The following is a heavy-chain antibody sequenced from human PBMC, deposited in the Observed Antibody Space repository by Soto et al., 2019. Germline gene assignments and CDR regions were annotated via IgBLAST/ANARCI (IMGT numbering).Heavy chain of an antibody. Sequence: SETLSLTCTVSGDSISSGNYYWNWIRQHPGKGLEWIGYIYNSGTIRYNPSLSLKSRVSISGDTSKNQFSLNLISVTAADTAVYNCARDRGFGMDVWGKGTTVTVSS. V-gene: IGHV4-31*03. CDR3: ARDRGFGMDV. CDR1: GDSISSGNYY. J-gene: IGHJ6*04. CDR2: IYNSGTI.